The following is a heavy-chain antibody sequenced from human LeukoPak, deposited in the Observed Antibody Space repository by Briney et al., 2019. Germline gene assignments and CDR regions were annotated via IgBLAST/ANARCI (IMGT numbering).Heavy chain of an antibody. V-gene: IGHV1-18*04. J-gene: IGHJ4*02. D-gene: IGHD6-19*01. CDR1: GYSFTAFY. CDR2: ISAYNGNT. CDR3: ARAGITSGWVQNMDY. Sequence: ASVKVSCKTSGYSFTAFYIHWVRQAPGQGLEWMGWISAYNGNTKHAQKLQGRVTMTTDTSTSTAYMELRSLRSDDTAVYYCARAGITSGWVQNMDYWGQGTLVTVSS.